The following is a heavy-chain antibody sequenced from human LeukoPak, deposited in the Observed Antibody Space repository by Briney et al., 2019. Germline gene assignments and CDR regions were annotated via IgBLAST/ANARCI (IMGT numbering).Heavy chain of an antibody. Sequence: GGSLRLSCAASGFTYSSYAMSWVRQAPGKGLEWVSGITGSGGSIYYADSVKGRFTISRDNSKNTLYLQMSSLRAEDTAVYYCAKVPYDSSGYYYFDYWGQGTLVTVSS. J-gene: IGHJ4*02. CDR1: GFTYSSYA. CDR2: ITGSGGSI. D-gene: IGHD3-22*01. CDR3: AKVPYDSSGYYYFDY. V-gene: IGHV3-23*01.